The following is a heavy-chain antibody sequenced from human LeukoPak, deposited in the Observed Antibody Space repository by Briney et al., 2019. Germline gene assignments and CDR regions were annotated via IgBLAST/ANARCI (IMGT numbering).Heavy chain of an antibody. CDR1: GFTFSSYG. Sequence: GRSLRLSCAASGFTFSSYGMHWVRQAPGKGLEWVAVISYDGSSEYYADSVKGRFTISRDDSKDTLYLQMNSLRAEDTAVYYCAKAFRAAAGRADWFDPWGQGTLVTVSS. V-gene: IGHV3-30*18. D-gene: IGHD6-13*01. J-gene: IGHJ5*02. CDR3: AKAFRAAAGRADWFDP. CDR2: ISYDGSSE.